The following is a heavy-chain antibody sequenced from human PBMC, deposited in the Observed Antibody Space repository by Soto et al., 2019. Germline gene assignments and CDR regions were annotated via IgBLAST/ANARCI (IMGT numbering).Heavy chain of an antibody. J-gene: IGHJ5*02. CDR2: IGSSGNT. CDR3: ARERGTRRAIYSS. V-gene: IGHV4-30-4*01. D-gene: IGHD2-15*01. Sequence: QVQLLESGPGLVKPSQTLSLTCTVSGGSISSADYYWTWIRQPPGKGLEWIGYIGSSGNTNYNPSLKSRLFISMDTSANQFSLNLTSVTAADTAVYSCARERGTRRAIYSSWGQGILVTVSS. CDR1: GGSISSADYY.